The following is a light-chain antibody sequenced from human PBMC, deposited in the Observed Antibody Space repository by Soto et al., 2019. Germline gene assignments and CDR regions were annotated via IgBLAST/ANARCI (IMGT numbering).Light chain of an antibody. CDR1: SSDVGGYNY. Sequence: SALTQPTSASGSPGQSVAISCTGTSSDVGGYNYVSWYQQHPGKAPKLLIYEVTKRPSGVPDRFSGSKSGNTASLTVSGLQAEDEADYYCTSYAGDTNLGVVGGGTKLTVL. J-gene: IGLJ3*02. CDR3: TSYAGDTNLGV. CDR2: EVT. V-gene: IGLV2-8*01.